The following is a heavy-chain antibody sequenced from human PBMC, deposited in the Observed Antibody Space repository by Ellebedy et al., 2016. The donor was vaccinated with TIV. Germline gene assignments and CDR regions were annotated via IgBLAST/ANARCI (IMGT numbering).Heavy chain of an antibody. D-gene: IGHD3-3*01. CDR2: IIPILGIA. V-gene: IGHV1-69*04. J-gene: IGHJ4*02. CDR3: AREGDFWSGYYYFDY. CDR1: GGTFSSYA. Sequence: SVKVSCXASGGTFSSYAISWVRQAPGQGLEWMGRIIPILGIANYAQKFQGRVTMTRNTSISTAYMELRSLRSDDTAVYYCAREGDFWSGYYYFDYWGQGTLVTVSS.